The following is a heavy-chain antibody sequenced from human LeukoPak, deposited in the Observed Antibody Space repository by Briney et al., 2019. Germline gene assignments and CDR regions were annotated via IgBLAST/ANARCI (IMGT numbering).Heavy chain of an antibody. CDR3: ARDREMATIYFDY. CDR2: IIPIVGIA. V-gene: IGHV1-69*04. J-gene: IGHJ4*02. D-gene: IGHD5-24*01. CDR1: GGTFSSYA. Sequence: GASVKVSCKASGGTFSSYAISWVRQAPGQGLEWMGTIIPIVGIANYAQKFQGRVTITADKSTSTAYMELSSLRSEDTAVYYCARDREMATIYFDYWGQGTLVTVSS.